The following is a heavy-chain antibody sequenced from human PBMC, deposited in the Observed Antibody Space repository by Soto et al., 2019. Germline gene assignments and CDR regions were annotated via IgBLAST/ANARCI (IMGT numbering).Heavy chain of an antibody. Sequence: QVQLVQSGAEVKKPGSSVKVSCKASGGTFSSYAISWVRQAPGQGLEWMGGIIPIFGTANYAQKFQGRVTITADESTSTAYMELSSLRSEDTAVYYCARVLQYGDYGLDYYGMDVWGQGTTVTVSS. CDR1: GGTFSSYA. J-gene: IGHJ6*02. CDR3: ARVLQYGDYGLDYYGMDV. CDR2: IIPIFGTA. D-gene: IGHD4-17*01. V-gene: IGHV1-69*01.